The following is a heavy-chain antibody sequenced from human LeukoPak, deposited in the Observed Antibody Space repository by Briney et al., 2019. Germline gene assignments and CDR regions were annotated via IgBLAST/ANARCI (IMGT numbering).Heavy chain of an antibody. D-gene: IGHD2-15*01. CDR2: ISYDGSNK. CDR1: GFTFSSYG. CDR3: ARQDPPSD. J-gene: IGHJ4*02. Sequence: GRSLRLSCAASGFTFSSYGMHWVRQAPGKGLEWVAVISYDGSNKYYADSVKGRFTISRDNSKNTLYLQMNSLRAEDTAVYYCARQDPPSDWGQGTLVTVSS. V-gene: IGHV3-30*03.